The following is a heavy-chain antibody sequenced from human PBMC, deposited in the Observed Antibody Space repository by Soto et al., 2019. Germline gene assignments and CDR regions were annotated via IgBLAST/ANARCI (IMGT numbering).Heavy chain of an antibody. CDR3: TRHYYGSGRSDPFDY. CDR2: ISYDGSNK. CDR1: GFTFSSYG. V-gene: IGHV3-30*03. Sequence: QVQLVESGGGVVQPGRSLRLSCAASGFTFSSYGMHWVRQAPGKGLEWVAVISYDGSNKYYADSVKGRFTISRDNSKNTLYLQMNSLRAEDTAVYYCTRHYYGSGRSDPFDYWGQGTLVTVSS. J-gene: IGHJ4*02. D-gene: IGHD3-10*01.